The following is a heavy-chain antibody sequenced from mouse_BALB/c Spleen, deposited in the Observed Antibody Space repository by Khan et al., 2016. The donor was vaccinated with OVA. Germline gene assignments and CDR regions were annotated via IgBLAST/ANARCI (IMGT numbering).Heavy chain of an antibody. J-gene: IGHJ3*01. Sequence: QVRLQQSGAELARPGASVKLSCKASGYTFTDYYINWVKQRTGQGLEWIGEIYPGSGDTYYNEKFKGKATLTADKSSSTVYMQLSSLTAEDSAVDFCSRRNYFGYTFAYWGQGTLVTVSA. CDR2: IYPGSGDT. V-gene: IGHV1-77*01. D-gene: IGHD1-2*01. CDR1: GYTFTDYY. CDR3: SRRNYFGYTFAY.